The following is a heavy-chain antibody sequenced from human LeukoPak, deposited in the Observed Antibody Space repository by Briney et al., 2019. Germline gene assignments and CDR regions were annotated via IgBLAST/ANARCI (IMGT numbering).Heavy chain of an antibody. CDR1: GGSITNSSYY. J-gene: IGHJ4*02. D-gene: IGHD4-23*01. CDR3: ARQLDYDGEPVDY. CDR2: IYYRGTT. V-gene: IGHV4-39*01. Sequence: SETLSLTCTVSGGSITNSSYYWVWIRQSPGKGLEWIGSIYYRGTTNNNPSLKSRVTISVDTSKKQFSLRLNSVTAADTGVYYCARQLDYDGEPVDYWGQGTLVTVSS.